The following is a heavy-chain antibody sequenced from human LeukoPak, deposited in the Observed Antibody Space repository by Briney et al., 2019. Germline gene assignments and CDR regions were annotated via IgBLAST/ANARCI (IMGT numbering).Heavy chain of an antibody. CDR2: FDPEDGET. CDR1: GYTLTELS. D-gene: IGHD3-22*01. V-gene: IGHV1-24*01. CDR3: ATSITMIVVVIGYFQH. Sequence: SVKVSCKVSGYTLTELSMHWVRQAPGKGLEWMGGFDPEDGETIYAQKFQGRVTMTEDTSTDTAYMELSSLRSEDTAVYYCATSITMIVVVIGYFQHWGQGTLVTVSS. J-gene: IGHJ1*01.